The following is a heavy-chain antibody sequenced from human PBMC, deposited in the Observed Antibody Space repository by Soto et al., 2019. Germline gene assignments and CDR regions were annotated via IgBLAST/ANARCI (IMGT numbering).Heavy chain of an antibody. CDR3: AKDLGLLSGGSPGRP. CDR2: IRYDGSNT. D-gene: IGHD2-15*01. J-gene: IGHJ5*02. Sequence: GGSLILSCAASGIIFTGFCMHWVRQAPGKGLEWVAVIRYDGSNTYYADPVKGRFTISRDNSKNTLYLQMNSLRAEDTAVYYCAKDLGLLSGGSPGRPWGQGTLVTVSS. V-gene: IGHV3-30*02. CDR1: GIIFTGFC.